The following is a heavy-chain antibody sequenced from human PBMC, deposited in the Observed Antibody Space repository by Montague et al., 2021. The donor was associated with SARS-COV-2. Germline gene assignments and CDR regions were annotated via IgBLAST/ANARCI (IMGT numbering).Heavy chain of an antibody. CDR3: ARLLYHNSMYGFDV. J-gene: IGHJ3*01. D-gene: IGHD1-20*01. Sequence: TGSTNYNPSLMSRVTISVDTSKNQFSLNLSSVIPADTAVYYCARLLYHNSMYGFDVWGQGMMVKVS. V-gene: IGHV4-61*07. CDR2: TGST.